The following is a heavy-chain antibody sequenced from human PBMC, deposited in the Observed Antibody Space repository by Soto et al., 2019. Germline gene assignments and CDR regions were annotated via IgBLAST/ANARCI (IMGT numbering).Heavy chain of an antibody. CDR2: INNSSSYT. D-gene: IGHD6-13*01. J-gene: IGHJ2*01. CDR3: ARTIAAAGGRRYFDL. CDR1: GFTFSDYY. Sequence: QVQLVESGGGLVKPGGSLRLSCAASGFTFSDYYMSWIRQAPGKGLEWISYINNSSSYTNYSDSVKGRFTISRDNANNSLYLPMNSLRAEDTAVYYCARTIAAAGGRRYFDLWCRGTLVTVSS. V-gene: IGHV3-11*05.